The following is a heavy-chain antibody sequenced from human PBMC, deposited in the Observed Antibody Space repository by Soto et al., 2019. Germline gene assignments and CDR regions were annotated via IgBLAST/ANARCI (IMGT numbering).Heavy chain of an antibody. CDR3: ARGRYTAPAGFDP. CDR1: GGSISSGGYS. Sequence: PSATLSITCAVSGGSISSGGYSWSWIRQPPGKGLEWIGYIYHSGSTYYNPSLKSRVTISVDRSKNQFSLKLSSVTAADTAVYYCARGRYTAPAGFDPWGQGTLVTVSS. D-gene: IGHD5-18*01. J-gene: IGHJ5*02. V-gene: IGHV4-30-2*01. CDR2: IYHSGST.